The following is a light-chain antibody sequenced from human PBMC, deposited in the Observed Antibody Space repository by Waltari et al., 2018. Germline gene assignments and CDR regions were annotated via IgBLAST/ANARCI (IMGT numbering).Light chain of an antibody. V-gene: IGKV3-20*01. CDR1: QSVHKNY. CDR2: DAS. J-gene: IGKJ2*01. Sequence: EIVLTQSPGTLSLSPGERATLSCRASQSVHKNYLAWYQQRPGQAPRLLIHDASIRATGIPDRLSGSGSETDFTLTITRLEPGDFAMYYCQQYGTSPYTFGQGTNLEI. CDR3: QQYGTSPYT.